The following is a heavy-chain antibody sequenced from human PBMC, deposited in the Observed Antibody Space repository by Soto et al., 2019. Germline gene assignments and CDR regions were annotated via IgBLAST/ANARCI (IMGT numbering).Heavy chain of an antibody. D-gene: IGHD1-26*01. CDR2: IVPMYDSA. J-gene: IGHJ4*02. V-gene: IGHV1-69*06. Sequence: QVQLVQSGAEVKKPGASVKVSCEASGGTFNTYTINWVRQAPGRGREWVGQIVPMYDSANYAENFQGRVTITADKSTKTAYMELTSLRSEDTALYFCASWRSYSGSYCFDYWGQGTLITVSS. CDR3: ASWRSYSGSYCFDY. CDR1: GGTFNTYT.